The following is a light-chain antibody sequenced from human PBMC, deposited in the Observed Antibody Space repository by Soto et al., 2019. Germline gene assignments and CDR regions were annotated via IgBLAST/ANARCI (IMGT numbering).Light chain of an antibody. CDR2: KAS. V-gene: IGKV1-5*03. CDR1: QSISSW. CDR3: QQYNSYLWT. Sequence: DIQMTQSPSTLSASVGDRVTITCRASQSISSWLAWYQQKPGKAPKLLSYKASSLESGVPSRFSGSGSGTEFTLTISSLQPDDFETYYCQQYNSYLWTFGQGTKVDIK. J-gene: IGKJ1*01.